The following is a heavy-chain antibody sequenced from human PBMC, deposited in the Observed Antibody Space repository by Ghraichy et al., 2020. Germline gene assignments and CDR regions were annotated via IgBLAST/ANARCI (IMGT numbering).Heavy chain of an antibody. D-gene: IGHD6-6*01. CDR1: GDSVSSNSAA. CDR2: TYYRSKWYN. V-gene: IGHV6-1*01. J-gene: IGHJ5*02. CDR3: VGYSGSSRWFDP. Sequence: QTLSLTCAISGDSVSSNSAAWNWIRQSPSRGLEWLGRTYYRSKWYNDYAVSVKSRITINPDTSKNQFSLQLNSVTPEDTAVYYCVGYSGSSRWFDPWGQGTLVTVSS.